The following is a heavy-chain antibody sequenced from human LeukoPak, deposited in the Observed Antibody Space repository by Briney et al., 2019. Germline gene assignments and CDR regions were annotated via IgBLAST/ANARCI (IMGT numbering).Heavy chain of an antibody. CDR3: ARVRNLFAGKGAFDI. CDR2: IIPIFGTA. CDR1: GGTFSSYA. D-gene: IGHD6-13*01. J-gene: IGHJ3*02. Sequence: SVKVSCKASGGTFSSYAISWVRQAPGQGLEWMGGIIPIFGTANYAQKFQGRVTMTRDMSTSTVYMELSSLRSEDTAVYYCARVRNLFAGKGAFDIWGQGTMVTVSS. V-gene: IGHV1-69*05.